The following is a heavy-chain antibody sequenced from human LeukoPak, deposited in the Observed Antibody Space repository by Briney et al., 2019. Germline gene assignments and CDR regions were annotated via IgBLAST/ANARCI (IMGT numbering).Heavy chain of an antibody. CDR1: GYTFTGYY. CDR2: INPNSGGT. D-gene: IGHD3-10*01. CDR3: ARVVRGSGSYQDY. J-gene: IGHJ4*02. V-gene: IGHV1-2*06. Sequence: ASVKVSCKASGYTFTGYYMHWVRQAPGQGLEWMGRINPNSGGTNYAQKFQGRVTMTRDTSIRTAYMEVSRLRSDDTAVYYCARVVRGSGSYQDYWGQGTLVTASS.